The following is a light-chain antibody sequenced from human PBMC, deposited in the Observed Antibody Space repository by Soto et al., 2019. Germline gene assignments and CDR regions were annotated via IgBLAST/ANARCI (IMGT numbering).Light chain of an antibody. V-gene: IGKV3-15*01. Sequence: EIVMTQSPATLSVSPGERATLSCRASQSVSSNLAWYQQKPGQAPRLLIYGAFTRETGIQARFSGSGSGTEFTLTISSLQSEDFAVYYCQQYNSWTLTFGGGTKVDIK. CDR1: QSVSSN. CDR2: GAF. J-gene: IGKJ4*01. CDR3: QQYNSWTLT.